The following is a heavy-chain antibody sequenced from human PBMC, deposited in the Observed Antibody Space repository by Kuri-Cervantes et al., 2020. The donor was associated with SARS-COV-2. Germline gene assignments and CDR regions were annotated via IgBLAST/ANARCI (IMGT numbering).Heavy chain of an antibody. V-gene: IGHV3-15*01. J-gene: IGHJ1*01. CDR2: LKSKSDGGTP. CDR3: TTDRAITVRPLFYS. D-gene: IGHD6-6*01. CDR1: GLTVNEAW. Sequence: GGSLRLSCAVSGLTVNEAWMGWVRQAPGRGLEWVGRLKSKSDGGTPDYAAPVKGRFTISGDESKNTLNLQMNSLKTEDTALYYCTTDRAITVRPLFYSWGQGTLVTVSS.